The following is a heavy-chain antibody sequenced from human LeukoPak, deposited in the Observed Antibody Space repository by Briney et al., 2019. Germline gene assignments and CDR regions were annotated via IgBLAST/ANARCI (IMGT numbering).Heavy chain of an antibody. D-gene: IGHD1-26*01. J-gene: IGHJ4*02. CDR3: ARGTGSLDY. CDR1: GDSVSSKSAS. V-gene: IGHV6-1*01. CDR2: TYSRSKWFN. Sequence: SQTLSLTCAISGDSVSSKSASWNWIRQSPSRGLEWLGRTYSRSKWFNDYAVSVKGRITINPVTSENQFSLHLTSVTPDDTAVYYCARGTGSLDYWGQGTLVTVSS.